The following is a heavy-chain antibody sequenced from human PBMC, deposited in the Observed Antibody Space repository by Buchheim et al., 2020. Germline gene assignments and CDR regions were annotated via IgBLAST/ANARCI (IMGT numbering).Heavy chain of an antibody. D-gene: IGHD2-15*01. J-gene: IGHJ6*02. CDR2: IWYDGSNK. V-gene: IGHV3-33*01. CDR1: GFTFSSYG. Sequence: QVQLVESGGGVVQPGRSLRLSCAASGFTFSSYGMHWVRQAPGKGLEWVAVIWYDGSNKYYADSVKGRFTISRDNSKNKLYLQMNSLRAEDTAVYYCARDSRGYCSGGSCFWVRDYYYGMDVWGQGTT. CDR3: ARDSRGYCSGGSCFWVRDYYYGMDV.